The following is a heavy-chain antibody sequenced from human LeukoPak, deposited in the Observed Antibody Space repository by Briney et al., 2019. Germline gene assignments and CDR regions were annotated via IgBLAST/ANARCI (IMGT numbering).Heavy chain of an antibody. CDR1: GGSISSYY. CDR2: IYDTGST. J-gene: IGHJ4*02. CDR3: ARITYGPPDY. D-gene: IGHD4-17*01. Sequence: SETLSLTCTVYGGSISSYYWSWIRQPPGKGLEWIGYIYDTGSTNHNPSLKSRVTISIDTSKNQFSLNLRSVTAADTAVYYCARITYGPPDYWGQGTLVTVSS. V-gene: IGHV4-59*01.